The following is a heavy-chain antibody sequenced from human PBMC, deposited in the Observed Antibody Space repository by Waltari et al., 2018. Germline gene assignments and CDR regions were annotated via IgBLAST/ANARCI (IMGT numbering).Heavy chain of an antibody. J-gene: IGHJ4*02. CDR1: GFTVSSNY. CDR2: IYSGGST. V-gene: IGHV3-53*01. D-gene: IGHD1-7*01. CDR3: ARDEGTFSGLELHR. Sequence: EVQLVESGGGLIQPGGSLRLSCAASGFTVSSNYMSWVRQPPGKGLEWVSVIYSGGSTYYADSVKGRFTISRDNSKNTLYLQMNSLRAEDTAVYYCARDEGTFSGLELHRWGQGTLVTVSS.